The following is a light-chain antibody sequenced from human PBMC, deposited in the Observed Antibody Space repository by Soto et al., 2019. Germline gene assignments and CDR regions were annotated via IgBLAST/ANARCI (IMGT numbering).Light chain of an antibody. CDR3: MQGTHPIT. V-gene: IGKV2-30*02. Sequence: VVLDESALSVPVTLGQPASISWGASQRVAHSDGKTYLAWFQQRPGQSPGRLIYKVSHRDSGVPDRFIGSGSGADFTLKIGRVEAEDVGIYDYMQGTHPITFGQGARLEIK. CDR1: QRVAHSDGKTY. CDR2: KVS. J-gene: IGKJ5*01.